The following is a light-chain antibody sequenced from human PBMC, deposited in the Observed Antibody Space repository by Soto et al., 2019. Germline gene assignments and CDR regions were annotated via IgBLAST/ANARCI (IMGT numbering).Light chain of an antibody. CDR1: SGHSSYI. V-gene: IGLV4-60*03. J-gene: IGLJ3*02. Sequence: QSVLTQSSSASASLGSSVKLTCTLSSGHSSYIIAWHQQQPGKAPRYLMKLEGSGSYNKGSGVPDRFSGSSSGADRYLTISNLQSEDEADYYCETWDSNTHTGVFGGGTQLTVL. CDR2: LEGSGSY. CDR3: ETWDSNTHTGV.